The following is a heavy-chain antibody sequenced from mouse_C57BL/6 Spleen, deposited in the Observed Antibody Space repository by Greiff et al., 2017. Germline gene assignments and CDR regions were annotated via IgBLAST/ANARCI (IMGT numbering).Heavy chain of an antibody. CDR3: AREGSSYYFDY. CDR1: GFTFSSYA. V-gene: IGHV5-4*01. Sequence: EVKLVESGGGLVKPGGSLKLSCAASGFTFSSYAMSWVRQTPEKRLEWVATISAGGSYTCYPDNVKGRFTISRDNAKNNLYLQMIHLKYEDTAMYYCAREGSSYYFDYWGQGTTLTVSS. D-gene: IGHD1-1*01. CDR2: ISAGGSYT. J-gene: IGHJ2*01.